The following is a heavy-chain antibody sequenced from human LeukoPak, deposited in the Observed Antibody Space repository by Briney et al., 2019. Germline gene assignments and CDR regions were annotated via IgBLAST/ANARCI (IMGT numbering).Heavy chain of an antibody. D-gene: IGHD3-16*01. Sequence: ASVXXSCTASGYTFTGDDMHWVGQAPGQGGEGRGGINPNSGGTNYAQKFQGRVTMTRDTSISTAYMELSRLRSDDTAVYYCARGGRGGGYYYYMDVWGKGTTVTVSS. V-gene: IGHV1-2*02. CDR1: GYTFTGDD. J-gene: IGHJ6*03. CDR2: INPNSGGT. CDR3: ARGGRGGGYYYYMDV.